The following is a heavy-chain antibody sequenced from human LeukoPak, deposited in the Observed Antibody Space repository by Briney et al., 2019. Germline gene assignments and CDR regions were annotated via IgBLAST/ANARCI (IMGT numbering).Heavy chain of an antibody. CDR3: TREGATVDH. J-gene: IGHJ4*02. Sequence: SETLSLTCTVSGVSITSYYWSWVRQPPGKGLEWIGYVHYSERTKYNPSLKNRVTISLDTSKNQFSLRLSSVTDADAALHYCTREGATVDHWGQGTLVSVSS. CDR1: GVSITSYY. D-gene: IGHD5-24*01. V-gene: IGHV4-59*01. CDR2: VHYSERT.